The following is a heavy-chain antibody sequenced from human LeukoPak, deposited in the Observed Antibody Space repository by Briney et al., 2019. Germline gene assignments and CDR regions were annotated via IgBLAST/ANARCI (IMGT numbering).Heavy chain of an antibody. V-gene: IGHV4-39*01. J-gene: IGHJ6*03. Sequence: SETLSLTCTVSGGSISSSSYYWGWIRQPPGKGLEWIGSIYYSGSTYYNPSLKSRVTISVDTSKNQFSLKLSSVTAADTAVYYCARRDYTYYYYMDVWGKGTTVTVSS. CDR1: GGSISSSSYY. CDR2: IYYSGST. CDR3: ARRDYTYYYYMDV. D-gene: IGHD4-11*01.